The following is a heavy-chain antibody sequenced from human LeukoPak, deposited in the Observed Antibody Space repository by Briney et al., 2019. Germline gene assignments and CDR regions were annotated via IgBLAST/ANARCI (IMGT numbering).Heavy chain of an antibody. CDR3: ARGGISSSWPKFDY. V-gene: IGHV4-59*01. Sequence: SETLSLTCTVSGGSISSYYWSWIRQPPGKGLEWIGYIYYSGSTNYNPSLKSRVTISVDTSKNQFSLKLSSVTAADTAVYYCARGGISSSWPKFDYWGQGTLVTVSS. CDR1: GGSISSYY. J-gene: IGHJ4*02. CDR2: IYYSGST. D-gene: IGHD6-13*01.